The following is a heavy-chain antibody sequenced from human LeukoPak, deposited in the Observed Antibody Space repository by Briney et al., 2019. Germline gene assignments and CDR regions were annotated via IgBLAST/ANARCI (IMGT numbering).Heavy chain of an antibody. CDR1: GFTFSSSG. J-gene: IGHJ3*02. V-gene: IGHV3-23*01. CDR3: ARRTTVTTEHAFDI. D-gene: IGHD4-17*01. Sequence: GGSLRLSCAASGFTFSSSGMSWVRQAPGKGLDWVSVISGSGNYAYYADSVKGRFTISRDNSKSTLYLQMNSLRAEDTAVYYCARRTTVTTEHAFDIWGQGTMVTVSS. CDR2: ISGSGNYA.